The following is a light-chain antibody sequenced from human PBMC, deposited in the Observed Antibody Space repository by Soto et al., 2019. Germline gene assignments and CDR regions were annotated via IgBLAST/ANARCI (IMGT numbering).Light chain of an antibody. V-gene: IGLV2-23*02. CDR2: EVI. J-gene: IGLJ1*01. Sequence: QSVLTQVASVSGSPGQSITISCTGTSSDVGTFNLVSWYQQHPGKAPRLMIYEVIKRPSGVSNRFSGSKSGNTASLTISGLQAEVDADYYSSSYEGSSVYVFGTGTKVTVL. CDR1: SSDVGTFNL. CDR3: SSYEGSSVYV.